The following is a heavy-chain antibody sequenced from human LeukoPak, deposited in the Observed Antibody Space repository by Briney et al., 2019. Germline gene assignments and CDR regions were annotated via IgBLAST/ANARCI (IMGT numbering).Heavy chain of an antibody. D-gene: IGHD6-13*01. Sequence: AGGSLRLSCAASGFTFSSYSMNWVRQAPGKGLEWVSSISSSSSYIYYADSVKGRFTISRDNAKNSLYLQMNSLRAEDTAVFYCARGIAAAGGGDYWGQGTLVTVSS. CDR2: ISSSSSYI. CDR3: ARGIAAAGGGDY. J-gene: IGHJ4*02. CDR1: GFTFSSYS. V-gene: IGHV3-21*01.